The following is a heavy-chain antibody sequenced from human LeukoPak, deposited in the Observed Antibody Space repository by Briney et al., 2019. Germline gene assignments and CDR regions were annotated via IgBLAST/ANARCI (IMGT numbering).Heavy chain of an antibody. CDR2: INTSTGNP. CDR3: AKFRSGWYFDY. Sequence: ASVKVSCKPSGYTFTRSPINWVRQVPGQGLEYMGWINTSTGNPTYAQGFTGRFVFSLDTSVTTAYLVISSLEAEDTAVYYCAKFRSGWYFDYWGQGTLVTVSS. J-gene: IGHJ4*02. D-gene: IGHD6-19*01. V-gene: IGHV7-4-1*02. CDR1: GYTFTRSP.